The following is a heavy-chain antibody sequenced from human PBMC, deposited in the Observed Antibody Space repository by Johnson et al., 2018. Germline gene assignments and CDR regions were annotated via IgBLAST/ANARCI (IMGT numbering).Heavy chain of an antibody. D-gene: IGHD1-1*01. CDR2: ISYDGSNK. CDR1: GFTFSSYA. V-gene: IGHV3-30-3*01. CDR3: ARDPLIKGKWNDVSYYYGMDV. Sequence: VQLLESGGGVVQPGRSLRLSCAASGFTFSSYAMHWVRQAPGKGLEWVAVISYDGSNKYYADSVKGRFPISRDNSKNTLYLQRNSVRAEETALYHCARDPLIKGKWNDVSYYYGMDVWGQGTTVTVSS. J-gene: IGHJ6*02.